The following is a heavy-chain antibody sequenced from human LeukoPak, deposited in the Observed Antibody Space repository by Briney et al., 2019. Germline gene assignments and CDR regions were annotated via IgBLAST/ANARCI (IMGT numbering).Heavy chain of an antibody. CDR2: ISYDGSSK. Sequence: GGSLRLSCAASGFTFSSYGMHWVRQAPGKGLEWVAVISYDGSSKYYADSVKGRFTISRDNSKNMLYLQMNSLRAEDTAVYYCAKDLGGAIYYYYGMDVWGQGTTVTVSS. V-gene: IGHV3-30*18. CDR1: GFTFSSYG. D-gene: IGHD4-17*01. CDR3: AKDLGGAIYYYYGMDV. J-gene: IGHJ6*02.